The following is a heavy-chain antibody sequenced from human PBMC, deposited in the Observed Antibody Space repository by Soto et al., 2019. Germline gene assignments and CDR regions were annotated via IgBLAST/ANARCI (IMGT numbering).Heavy chain of an antibody. J-gene: IGHJ4*02. Sequence: SVKVSCKASGGTFSSYAISWVRQAPGQGLEWMGGIIPIFGTANYAQKFQGRVTITADKSTSTAYMELSSLRSEDTDVYYCASTRDGYKQFDYWGQGTLVTVSS. CDR2: IIPIFGTA. CDR3: ASTRDGYKQFDY. D-gene: IGHD5-12*01. CDR1: GGTFSSYA. V-gene: IGHV1-69*06.